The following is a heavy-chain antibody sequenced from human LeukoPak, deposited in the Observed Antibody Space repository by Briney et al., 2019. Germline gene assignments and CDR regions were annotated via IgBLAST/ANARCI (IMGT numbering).Heavy chain of an antibody. CDR2: IYYSGTT. CDR1: GGSISSYY. D-gene: IGHD3-10*01. V-gene: IGHV4-59*01. Sequence: SETLSLTCTVSGGSISSYYWSWIRQPPGGGLEWIGYIYYSGTTNYNPSLKSRVAMSVDASKNQFSLWLSSVTAADTAVYYCARLARLTLIRGVTGYHSLDVWGKGTKVTVSS. CDR3: ARLARLTLIRGVTGYHSLDV. J-gene: IGHJ6*04.